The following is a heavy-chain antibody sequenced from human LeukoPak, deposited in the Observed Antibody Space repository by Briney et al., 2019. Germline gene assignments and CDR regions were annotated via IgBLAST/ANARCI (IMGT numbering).Heavy chain of an antibody. CDR3: AKDSPTYYYDSSGYYLRNDAFDI. J-gene: IGHJ3*02. V-gene: IGHV3-23*01. Sequence: PGGSLRLSCAASGFTFSSYAMSWVRQAPGKGLEWVSAISGSGGSTYYADSVKGRFTISRDNSKNTLYLQMNSLRAEDTAVYYCAKDSPTYYYDSSGYYLRNDAFDIWGQGTMVTVSS. D-gene: IGHD3-22*01. CDR2: ISGSGGST. CDR1: GFTFSSYA.